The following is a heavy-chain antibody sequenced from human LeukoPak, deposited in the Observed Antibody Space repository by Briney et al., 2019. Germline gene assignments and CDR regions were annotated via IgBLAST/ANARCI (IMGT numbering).Heavy chain of an antibody. Sequence: GASVKVSCKASGYTFTSYGISWVRQAPGQGLEWMGWISAYNGNTNCAQKLQGRITMTTDTSTSTAYMELRSLRSDDTAVYYCARDVYYDILTGDYYYYMDVWGKGTTVTVSS. V-gene: IGHV1-18*01. D-gene: IGHD3-9*01. CDR1: GYTFTSYG. CDR3: ARDVYYDILTGDYYYYMDV. J-gene: IGHJ6*03. CDR2: ISAYNGNT.